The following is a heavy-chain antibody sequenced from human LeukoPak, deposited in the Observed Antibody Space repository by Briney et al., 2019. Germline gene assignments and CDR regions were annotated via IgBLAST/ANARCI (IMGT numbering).Heavy chain of an antibody. CDR3: ARVKLVVVPAAMGEDHYYMDV. CDR1: GFTFSSYS. V-gene: IGHV3-48*01. CDR2: ISSSSSTI. J-gene: IGHJ6*03. Sequence: HPGGSLRLSCAASGFTFSSYSMNWVRQAPGKGLEWVSYISSSSSTIYYADSVKGRFTISRDNAKNSLYLQMNSLITEDTAVYYRARVKLVVVPAAMGEDHYYMDVWGKGTTVTVSS. D-gene: IGHD2-2*01.